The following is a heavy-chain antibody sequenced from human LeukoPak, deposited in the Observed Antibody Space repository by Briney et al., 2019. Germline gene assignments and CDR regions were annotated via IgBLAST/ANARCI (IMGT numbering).Heavy chain of an antibody. CDR3: AREYCSSTSCYFDP. CDR2: ISAYNSNT. CDR1: GYTFTSYG. V-gene: IGHV1-18*01. D-gene: IGHD2-2*01. J-gene: IGHJ5*02. Sequence: ASVKVSCKASGYTFTSYGISWVRQAPGQGLEWMGWISAYNSNTNYAQKLQGRVTMTTDTSTSTAYMELRSLRSDDTAVYCCAREYCSSTSCYFDPWGQGTLVTVSS.